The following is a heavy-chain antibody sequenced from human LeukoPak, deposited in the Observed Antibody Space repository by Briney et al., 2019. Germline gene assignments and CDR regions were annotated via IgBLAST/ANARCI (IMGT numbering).Heavy chain of an antibody. CDR3: ARDETRRFDY. CDR2: RKEDGSEK. Sequence: GGSLRLSCAASGFRFSNYWMTWVRQPPGKGLEWVANRKEDGSEKYYVDSVKGRFTISKDNAQNSLYLQMNSLRVEDTAVYYCARDETRRFDYWGQGTLVTVSS. CDR1: GFRFSNYW. V-gene: IGHV3-7*01. J-gene: IGHJ4*02.